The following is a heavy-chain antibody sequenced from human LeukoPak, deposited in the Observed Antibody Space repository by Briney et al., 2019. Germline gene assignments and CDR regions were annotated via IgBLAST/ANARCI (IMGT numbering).Heavy chain of an antibody. CDR3: AKDLDSGSYYPRHFDY. Sequence: GGSLRLSCAASGFTFSSYAMSWARQTPGKGLEWVSGISAGGTSTYYADSVKGRFTISRDNSKNTLYLQMNSLRAEDTAVYYCAKDLDSGSYYPRHFDYWGQGTLVTVSS. CDR2: ISAGGTST. J-gene: IGHJ4*02. CDR1: GFTFSSYA. V-gene: IGHV3-23*01. D-gene: IGHD1-26*01.